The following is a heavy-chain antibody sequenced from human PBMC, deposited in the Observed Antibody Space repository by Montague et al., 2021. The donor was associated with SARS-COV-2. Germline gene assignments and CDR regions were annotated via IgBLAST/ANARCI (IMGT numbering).Heavy chain of an antibody. CDR3: ARGYDYVWGSYRYLHWFDP. V-gene: IGHV4-39*07. Sequence: SETLSLTCTVSGGSISSSSYYWGWIRQPPGKGPEWIGEINHSGSTNYNPSLKSRVTISVDTSKNQFSLKLSSVTAADTAVYYCARGYDYVWGSYRYLHWFDPWGQGTLVTVSS. J-gene: IGHJ5*02. CDR2: INHSGST. CDR1: GGSISSSSYY. D-gene: IGHD3-16*02.